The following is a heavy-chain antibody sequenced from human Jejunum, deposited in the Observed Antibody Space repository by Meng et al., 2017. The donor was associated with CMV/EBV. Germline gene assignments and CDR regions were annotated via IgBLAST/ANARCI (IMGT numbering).Heavy chain of an antibody. Sequence: YTFTSYYMHWVRQAPGQGLEWMGIITPSGGSTSYAQKFQGRVTMTRDTSTSTVYMELSSLRSEDTAVYYCVRDSGIAAAGTHGMDVWGQGTTVTVSS. D-gene: IGHD6-13*01. V-gene: IGHV1-46*01. CDR2: ITPSGGST. CDR1: YTFTSYY. CDR3: VRDSGIAAAGTHGMDV. J-gene: IGHJ6*02.